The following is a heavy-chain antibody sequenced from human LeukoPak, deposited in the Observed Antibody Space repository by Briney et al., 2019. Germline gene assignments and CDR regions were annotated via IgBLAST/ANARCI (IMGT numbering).Heavy chain of an antibody. CDR2: ISHDGNNK. CDR3: ARDLSGVTGYTYGRGIDY. Sequence: PGGSLRLSCAASGFPFSDYGMYWVRQAPGKGLEWLAVISHDGNNKYYADSVKGRFTISRDNAKTSLYLQMNSLRAEDTAVYYCARDLSGVTGYTYGRGIDYWGQGTLVTVSS. CDR1: GFPFSDYG. J-gene: IGHJ4*02. V-gene: IGHV3-30*03. D-gene: IGHD5-18*01.